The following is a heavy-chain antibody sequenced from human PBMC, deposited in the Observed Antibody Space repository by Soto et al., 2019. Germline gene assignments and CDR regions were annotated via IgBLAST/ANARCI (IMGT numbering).Heavy chain of an antibody. D-gene: IGHD5-12*01. J-gene: IGHJ6*03. Sequence: SETLSLTCAVSGGSISRGGYSWSWLRQPPGKGLEWTGYIYHNRSTSYNPSLKRRVTISETTSKNQFSLKLGSVTAADTAVYYCARSTGGMTGYGYYYYYMDVWGKGTTVTVS. CDR1: GGSISRGGYS. CDR3: ARSTGGMTGYGYYYYYMDV. CDR2: IYHNRST. V-gene: IGHV4-30-2*01.